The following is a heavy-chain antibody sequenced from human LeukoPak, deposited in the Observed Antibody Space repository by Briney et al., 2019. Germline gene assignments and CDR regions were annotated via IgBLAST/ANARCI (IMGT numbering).Heavy chain of an antibody. CDR2: ISANSGNT. CDR3: ARNALVYYDSSGSHFDY. V-gene: IGHV1-18*01. CDR1: GYTFTSYG. D-gene: IGHD3-22*01. Sequence: ASVKVSCKASGYTFTSYGISWVRQAPGQGLEWMGWISANSGNTNYAQKLQGRVTMTADTSTSTDYMELRSLRSDDTAVYYCARNALVYYDSSGSHFDYWGQGTLVTVSS. J-gene: IGHJ4*02.